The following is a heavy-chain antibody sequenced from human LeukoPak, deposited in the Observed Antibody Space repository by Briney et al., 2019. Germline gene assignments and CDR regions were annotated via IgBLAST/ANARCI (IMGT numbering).Heavy chain of an antibody. CDR1: DFTFRVYA. J-gene: IGHJ3*02. CDR3: AKDLSPLVWFVSGSDAFDI. Sequence: GGSLRLSCAASDFTFRVYAMYWVRQGPGKGLECVAVISYDGTNEYYADSVKGLFTISRDNSKNTLYLQMNSLRAEDTAVYYCAKDLSPLVWFVSGSDAFDIWGQGTMVTVSS. D-gene: IGHD3-10*01. V-gene: IGHV3-30*18. CDR2: ISYDGTNE.